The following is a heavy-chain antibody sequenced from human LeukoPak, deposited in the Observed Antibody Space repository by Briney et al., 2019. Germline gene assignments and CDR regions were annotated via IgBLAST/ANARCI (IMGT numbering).Heavy chain of an antibody. J-gene: IGHJ4*02. V-gene: IGHV4-31*03. CDR3: ARDNYYDSSGYYYFDY. Sequence: SETLSLTCTFPGGSISSGGYYWSWIRQHPGKGLEWIGYIYYSGSTYYNPSLKSRVTISVDTSKNQFSLKLSSVTAADTAVYYCARDNYYDSSGYYYFDYWGQGTLVTVSS. D-gene: IGHD3-22*01. CDR2: IYYSGST. CDR1: GGSISSGGYY.